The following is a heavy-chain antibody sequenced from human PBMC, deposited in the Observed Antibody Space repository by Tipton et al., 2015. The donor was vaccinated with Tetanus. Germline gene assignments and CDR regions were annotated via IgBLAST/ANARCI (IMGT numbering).Heavy chain of an antibody. J-gene: IGHJ4*02. CDR3: ARMGFTYGQVVY. CDR2: VYYSGRT. CDR1: GGSINTGDYY. V-gene: IGHV4-30-4*01. D-gene: IGHD5-18*01. Sequence: TLSLTCNVSGGSINTGDYYWSWIRQSPGKGLEWIGHVYYSGRTYHNPPLKSRVTISADMSKNQFSLKLTSVTAADTATYYCARMGFTYGQVVYWGQGTLVTVSS.